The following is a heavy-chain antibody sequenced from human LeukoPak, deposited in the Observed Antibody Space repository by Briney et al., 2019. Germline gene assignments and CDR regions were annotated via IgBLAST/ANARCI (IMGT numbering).Heavy chain of an antibody. Sequence: GASVKVSCKASGYTFTGYYMHWVRQAPGQGLEWMGWINPNSGGTNYAQKFQGRVTMTRDTSISTAYMELSRLRSDDTAVYYCARGPPGGSYYFWGDAADLKFDYWGQGTLVTVSS. CDR3: ARGPPGGSYYFWGDAADLKFDY. CDR1: GYTFTGYY. V-gene: IGHV1-2*02. CDR2: INPNSGGT. J-gene: IGHJ4*02. D-gene: IGHD1-26*01.